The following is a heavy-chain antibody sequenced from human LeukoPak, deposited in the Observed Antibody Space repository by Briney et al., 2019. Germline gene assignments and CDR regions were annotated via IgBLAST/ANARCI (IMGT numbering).Heavy chain of an antibody. J-gene: IGHJ3*02. V-gene: IGHV4-39*07. D-gene: IGHD2-2*01. Sequence: PSETLSLTCTVSGGSISSSSYYWGWIRQPPGKGLEWIGSIYYSGSTYYNPSLKSRVTISVDTSKNQFSLKLSSVTAADTAVYYCARAKGYCSSTSCAGGHDAFDIWGQGTMVTVSS. CDR2: IYYSGST. CDR3: ARAKGYCSSTSCAGGHDAFDI. CDR1: GGSISSSSYY.